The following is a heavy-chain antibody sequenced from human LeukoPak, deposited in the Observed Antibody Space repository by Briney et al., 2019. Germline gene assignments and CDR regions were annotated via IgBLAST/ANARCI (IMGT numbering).Heavy chain of an antibody. CDR3: ARLWTTNDAFDI. D-gene: IGHD3/OR15-3a*01. CDR2: ISYDGSNK. V-gene: IGHV3-30*03. Sequence: GGSLRLSCAASGFTFSSYGMHWVRQAPGKGLAWVAVISYDGSNKYYADSVKGRFTISRDNSKNTLYLQMNSLRAEDTAVYYCARLWTTNDAFDIWGQGTMVTVSS. CDR1: GFTFSSYG. J-gene: IGHJ3*02.